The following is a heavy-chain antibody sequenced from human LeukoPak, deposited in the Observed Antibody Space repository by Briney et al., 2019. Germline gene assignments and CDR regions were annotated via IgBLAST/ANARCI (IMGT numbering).Heavy chain of an antibody. CDR3: AKLRDVSRILTAGFDY. V-gene: IGHV3-23*01. Sequence: GASLRLSCAASGFTFSSYAMSWVRQAPGKGLEWVSCISGSDGSTYSADSVKGRFTISRDNFKNTLYLQMNSLRAEDTAVYYCAKLRDVSRILTAGFDYWGQGTLVTVSS. CDR2: ISGSDGST. D-gene: IGHD6-13*01. J-gene: IGHJ4*02. CDR1: GFTFSSYA.